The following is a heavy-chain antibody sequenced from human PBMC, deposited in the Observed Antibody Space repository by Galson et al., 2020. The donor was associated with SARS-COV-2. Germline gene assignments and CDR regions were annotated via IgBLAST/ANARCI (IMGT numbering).Heavy chain of an antibody. CDR2: IGTAGDT. V-gene: IGHV3-13*01. D-gene: IGHD3-10*01. CDR1: GFTFSSYD. Sequence: GGSLRLSCAASGFTFSSYDMHWVRQATGKGLEWVSAIGTAGDTYYPGSVKGRFTISRENAKNSLYLQMNSMRAGDTAVYYCAIATSITMVRGVRYYYYYGMDVWGQGTTVTVSS. J-gene: IGHJ6*02. CDR3: AIATSITMVRGVRYYYYYGMDV.